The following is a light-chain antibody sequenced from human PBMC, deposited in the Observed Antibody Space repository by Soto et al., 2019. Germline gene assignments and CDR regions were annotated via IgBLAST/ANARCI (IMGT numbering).Light chain of an antibody. CDR1: SSNLGNNY. J-gene: IGLJ3*02. V-gene: IGLV1-47*01. Sequence: QSVLTQPPSASATPGQRVTISCSGSSSNLGNNYVYWYQHLPGTAPKLLIDRDNKRPSGVPDRFSGSRSGTSASLAISGLQSDDEAVYFCSTWDDSLNGWVFGGGTKLTVL. CDR2: RDN. CDR3: STWDDSLNGWV.